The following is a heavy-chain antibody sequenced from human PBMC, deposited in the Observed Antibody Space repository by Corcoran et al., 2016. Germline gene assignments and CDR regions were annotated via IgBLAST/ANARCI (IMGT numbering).Heavy chain of an antibody. CDR2: IYYSGST. V-gene: IGHV4-39*07. Sequence: QLQLQESGPGLVKPSETLSLTCTVSGGSISSSSYYWGWIRQPPGKGLEWIGSIYYSGSTYYNPSLKSRVTISVDTSKNQFSLKLSSVTAADTAVYYWARDLSGEEMSDYWGQGTLVTVSS. CDR3: ARDLSGEEMSDY. D-gene: IGHD1-26*01. J-gene: IGHJ4*02. CDR1: GGSISSSSYY.